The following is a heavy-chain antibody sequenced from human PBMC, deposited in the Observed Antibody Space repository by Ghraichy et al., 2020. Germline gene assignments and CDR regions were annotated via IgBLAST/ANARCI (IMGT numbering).Heavy chain of an antibody. V-gene: IGHV4-39*07. CDR3: AGETMHSSGWGENYFDT. CDR2: IYYGGTT. Sequence: SETLSLTCVVSGGSISSSSHYWGWIRQPPGKGLEWIGNIYYGGTTLYNPSLKTRVTISVDSSKNQFSLKMSSAIAADTAVYYCAGETMHSSGWGENYFDTWGQEPWSPSP. D-gene: IGHD6-19*01. CDR1: GGSISSSSHY. J-gene: IGHJ5*01.